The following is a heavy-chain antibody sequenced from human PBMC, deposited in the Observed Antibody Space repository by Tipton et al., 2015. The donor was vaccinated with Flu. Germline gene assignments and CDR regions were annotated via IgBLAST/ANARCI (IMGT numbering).Heavy chain of an antibody. CDR2: IYYSGNT. D-gene: IGHD5-18*01. CDR3: ARGASGYSYG. CDR1: GGSISSYY. J-gene: IGHJ4*02. Sequence: TLSLTCTVSGGSISSYYWSWIRQPPGKGLEWIGYIYYSGNTNYNPSLKSRVTISVDTSKNQFSLKLSSVTAADTAVYYCARGASGYSYGWGQGTLVTVSS. V-gene: IGHV4-59*01.